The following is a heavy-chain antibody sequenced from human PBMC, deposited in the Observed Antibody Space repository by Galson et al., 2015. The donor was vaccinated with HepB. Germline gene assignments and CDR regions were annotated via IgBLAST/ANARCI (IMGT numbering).Heavy chain of an antibody. CDR1: GFTFSSYG. V-gene: IGHV3-30*18. J-gene: IGHJ4*02. Sequence: SLRLSCAASGFTFSSYGMHWVRPAPGKGLEWVAVISYDGSNKYYADSVKGRFTISRDNSKNTLYLQMNSLRAEDTAVYYCAKDQLFGVAFPSLDCWGQGTLVTVSS. CDR2: ISYDGSNK. D-gene: IGHD3-3*01. CDR3: AKDQLFGVAFPSLDC.